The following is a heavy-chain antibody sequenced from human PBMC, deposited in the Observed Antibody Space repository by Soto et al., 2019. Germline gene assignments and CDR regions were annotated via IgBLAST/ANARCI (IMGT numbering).Heavy chain of an antibody. CDR3: ARGDSSNWTDF. V-gene: IGHV1-2*02. CDR2: INANSGGT. CDR1: GYTFSDYY. J-gene: IGHJ4*02. D-gene: IGHD6-13*01. Sequence: ASVKVSCKASGYTFSDYYMHWVRQAPGQGLEWMGWINANSGGTNYPQKFQGRVTLTRDTSISTVYMELSSLRSDDTAVYYCARGDSSNWTDFWGRGTLVTVSS.